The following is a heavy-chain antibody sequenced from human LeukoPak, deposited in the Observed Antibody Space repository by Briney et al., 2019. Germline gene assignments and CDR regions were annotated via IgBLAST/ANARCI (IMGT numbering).Heavy chain of an antibody. CDR2: IKSKTDGGTT. J-gene: IGHJ4*02. Sequence: GGSLRLSCAASGFTFSSYWMSWVRQAPGKGLEWVGRIKSKTDGGTTDYAAPVKGRFTISRDDSKNTLYLQMNSLKTEDTAVYYCTTDWFGELLYDYWGQGTLVTVSS. CDR3: TTDWFGELLYDY. CDR1: GFTFSSYW. V-gene: IGHV3-15*01. D-gene: IGHD3-10*01.